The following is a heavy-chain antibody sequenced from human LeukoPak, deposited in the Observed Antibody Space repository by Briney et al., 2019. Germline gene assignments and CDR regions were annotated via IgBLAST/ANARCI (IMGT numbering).Heavy chain of an antibody. D-gene: IGHD6-13*01. CDR2: ISFSGSYI. Sequence: GGSLRLSCAASGFTFSNYSMNWVRQAPGKGLEWVSSISFSGSYIYYADSLRGRITISRDNTKNSLYLQMNSLRAEDTAVYYCANMRPGYSRSGLDYWGQGTLVTVSS. J-gene: IGHJ4*02. CDR3: ANMRPGYSRSGLDY. V-gene: IGHV3-21*01. CDR1: GFTFSNYS.